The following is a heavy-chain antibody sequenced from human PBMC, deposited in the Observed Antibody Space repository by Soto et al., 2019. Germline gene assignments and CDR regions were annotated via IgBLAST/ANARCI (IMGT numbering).Heavy chain of an antibody. CDR2: MRHSGGT. Sequence: QVQLQQWGAGLLKPSETLSLTCAVFGGSVNSGNYYWSWIRQPPGKGLEWIGEMRHSGGTHFNPSLKCRVTLSVXTSKNXXXXXXXXXXXADTALYYCARVERGTATTVVDAFDIWGPGTMVTVSS. CDR3: ARVERGTATTVVDAFDI. J-gene: IGHJ3*02. V-gene: IGHV4-34*01. CDR1: GGSVNSGNYY. D-gene: IGHD1-1*01.